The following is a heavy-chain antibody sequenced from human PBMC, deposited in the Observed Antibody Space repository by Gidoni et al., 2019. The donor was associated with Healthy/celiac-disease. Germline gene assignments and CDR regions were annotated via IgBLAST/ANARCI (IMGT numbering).Heavy chain of an antibody. Sequence: EVQLVESGGGLVKPGGSPRLSCAASGFTFSSYSMNWVRQAPGKGLEWVSSISSSSSYIYYADSVKGRFTISRDNAKNSLYLQMNSLRAEDTAVYYCAREYGEPYAFDIWGQGTMVTVSS. V-gene: IGHV3-21*01. CDR1: GFTFSSYS. J-gene: IGHJ3*02. D-gene: IGHD4-17*01. CDR3: AREYGEPYAFDI. CDR2: ISSSSSYI.